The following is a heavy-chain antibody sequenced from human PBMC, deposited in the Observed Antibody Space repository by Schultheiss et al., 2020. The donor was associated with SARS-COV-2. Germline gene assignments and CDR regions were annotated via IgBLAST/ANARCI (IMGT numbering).Heavy chain of an antibody. CDR1: GGSISSGGYY. J-gene: IGHJ3*02. CDR2: IYYSGST. CDR3: ARDTVGINAFDI. Sequence: SETLSLTCTVSGGSISSGGYYWSWIRQHPGKGLEWIGSIYYSGSTYYNPSLKSRVTISVDTSKNQFSLKLSSVTAADTAVYYCARDTVGINAFDIWGQGTMVTVS. D-gene: IGHD1-26*01. V-gene: IGHV4-39*02.